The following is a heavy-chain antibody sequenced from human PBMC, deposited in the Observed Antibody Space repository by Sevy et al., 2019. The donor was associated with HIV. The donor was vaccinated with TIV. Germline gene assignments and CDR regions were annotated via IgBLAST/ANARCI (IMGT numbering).Heavy chain of an antibody. Sequence: GGSLRLSCAASGLTFSSYWMHWVRQAPGKGLVWVSRINGDGSSTSYADSVKGRFTISRDNAKNTLYLQMNSLRAEDMAVYYCVRERGDTVVLPDVLPDYGMDVWGQGTTVTVSS. J-gene: IGHJ6*02. CDR2: INGDGSST. CDR3: VRERGDTVVLPDVLPDYGMDV. V-gene: IGHV3-74*01. D-gene: IGHD2-2*02. CDR1: GLTFSSYW.